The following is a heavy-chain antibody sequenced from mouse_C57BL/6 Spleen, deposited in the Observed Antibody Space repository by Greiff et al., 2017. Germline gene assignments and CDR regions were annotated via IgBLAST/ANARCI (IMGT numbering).Heavy chain of an antibody. J-gene: IGHJ2*01. Sequence: QVQLQQPGAELVRPGSSVKLSCKASGYTFTSYWMDWVKQRPGQGLEWIGNIYPSDSETHYNQKFKDKATLSIDKSSRQAYMPLSSLTSEYSAVYYFARVGGVYFDYWGQGTTLTVSS. CDR2: IYPSDSET. CDR1: GYTFTSYW. V-gene: IGHV1-61*01. CDR3: ARVGGVYFDY.